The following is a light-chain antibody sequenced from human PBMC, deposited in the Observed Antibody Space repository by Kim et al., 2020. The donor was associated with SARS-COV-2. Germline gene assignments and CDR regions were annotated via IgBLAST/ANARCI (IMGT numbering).Light chain of an antibody. CDR2: YDG. J-gene: IGLJ2*01. CDR3: QVGDSSRDHLL. V-gene: IGLV3-21*04. CDR1: NIGGKT. Sequence: SYELTQPPSVSVAPGQTARITCGGNNIGGKTVHWYPQKPGQAPVLVIRYDGDRPSGIPDRFSGSNSGNTATLTISRVEAGDEADYSCQVGDSSRDHLLFG.